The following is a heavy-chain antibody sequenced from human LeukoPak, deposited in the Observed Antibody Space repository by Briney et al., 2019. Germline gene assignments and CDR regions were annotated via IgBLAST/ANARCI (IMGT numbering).Heavy chain of an antibody. J-gene: IGHJ6*03. D-gene: IGHD3-3*01. Sequence: ASVKVSCKASGYTFTSYGISWVRQAPGQGLEWMGWISAYNGNTNYAQKLQGRVTMTTDTSTSTAYMELRSLRSDDTAVYYCARERGGGGFGVAIKRSYYYMDVWGKGTTVTVSS. CDR1: GYTFTSYG. CDR3: ARERGGGGFGVAIKRSYYYMDV. V-gene: IGHV1-18*01. CDR2: ISAYNGNT.